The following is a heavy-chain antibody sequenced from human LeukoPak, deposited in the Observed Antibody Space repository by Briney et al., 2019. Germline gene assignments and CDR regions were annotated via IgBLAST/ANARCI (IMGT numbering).Heavy chain of an antibody. D-gene: IGHD1-14*01. Sequence: SETLSLTCTVSGASITRSTYYWGWIRQPPGKGLEWIGSIHNSGSTYYNPSLKSRRTISVDTSKNQFSLRLDSVTAADTAVYYCASTVPSGRKIDYRGQGTLVTVSS. CDR2: IHNSGST. CDR3: ASTVPSGRKIDY. V-gene: IGHV4-39*01. CDR1: GASITRSTYY. J-gene: IGHJ4*02.